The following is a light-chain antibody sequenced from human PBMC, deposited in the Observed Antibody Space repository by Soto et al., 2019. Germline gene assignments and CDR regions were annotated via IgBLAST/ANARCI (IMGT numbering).Light chain of an antibody. V-gene: IGKV3-20*01. CDR2: GAS. Sequence: EIVLTQSPGTLSLSPGERGTLSCRASQSVSSSYLAWYQQKPGQAPRLLIYGASNRATGIPDRFSGSGSGTDFTLTISRLEPEDFAVCYCQQYNTSPWTFGQGTKVEIK. J-gene: IGKJ1*01. CDR1: QSVSSSY. CDR3: QQYNTSPWT.